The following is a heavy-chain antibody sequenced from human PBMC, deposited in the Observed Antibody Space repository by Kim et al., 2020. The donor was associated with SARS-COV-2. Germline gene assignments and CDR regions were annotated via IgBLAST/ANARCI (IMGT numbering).Heavy chain of an antibody. CDR2: LSVSGRT. J-gene: IGHJ4*01. CDR3: ARLYAVTGRYTAYHFD. Sequence: SETLSLTCTVSGASIGSLGYFWAWIRQPPGGGLEWIASLSVSGRTNYNPSLERRVTASLDTSKTQFYLRLTSVAAADTAVYHCARLYAVTGRYTAYHFD. V-gene: IGHV4-39*01. D-gene: IGHD2-21*02. CDR1: GASIGSLGYF.